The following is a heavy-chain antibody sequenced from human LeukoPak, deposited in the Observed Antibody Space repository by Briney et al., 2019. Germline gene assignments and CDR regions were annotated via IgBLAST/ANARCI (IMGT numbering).Heavy chain of an antibody. CDR3: TRDIALGRIEY. Sequence: GGSLRLSWAAAGFSFSSYWMHWVRQAPGKGLVWVSRISSDGSSTTYADSVKGRFTISRDNAKNTVYLQMNSLRAEDTAVDYCTRDIALGRIEYWGQGTLVTVSS. V-gene: IGHV3-74*03. CDR2: ISSDGSST. CDR1: GFSFSSYW. J-gene: IGHJ4*02. D-gene: IGHD2/OR15-2a*01.